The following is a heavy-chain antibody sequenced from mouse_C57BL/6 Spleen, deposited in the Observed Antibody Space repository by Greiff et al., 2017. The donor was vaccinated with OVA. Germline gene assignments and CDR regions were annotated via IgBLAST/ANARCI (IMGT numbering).Heavy chain of an antibody. V-gene: IGHV1-62-2*01. CDR1: GYTFTEYT. D-gene: IGHD4-1*01. Sequence: VKLVESGAELVKPGASVKLSCKASGYTFTEYTIHWVKQRSGRGLEWIGWFYPGSGSIKYNEKFKDKATLTADKSSSTVYMELSRLTSEDSAVYFCARHEENWEYFDYWGQGTTLTVSS. CDR3: ARHEENWEYFDY. CDR2: FYPGSGSI. J-gene: IGHJ2*01.